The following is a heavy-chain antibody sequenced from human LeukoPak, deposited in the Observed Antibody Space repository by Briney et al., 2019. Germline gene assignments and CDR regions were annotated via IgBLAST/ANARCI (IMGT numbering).Heavy chain of an antibody. Sequence: GRSLRLSCAASGFTFSNYAIHWIRQGPGKRLKWVAIISYDGTNKYYADSVKGRFSISRDNSKNTLYLQMNSLRPEDTAVYYCAKAVGFGEAYGMDVWGQGTTVTVSS. CDR3: AKAVGFGEAYGMDV. CDR1: GFTFSNYA. D-gene: IGHD3-10*01. V-gene: IGHV3-30*18. J-gene: IGHJ6*02. CDR2: ISYDGTNK.